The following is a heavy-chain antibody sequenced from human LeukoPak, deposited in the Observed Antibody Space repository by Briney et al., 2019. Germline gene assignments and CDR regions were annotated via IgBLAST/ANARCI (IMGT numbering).Heavy chain of an antibody. D-gene: IGHD4-11*01. J-gene: IGHJ4*02. CDR2: ITGSGHNT. V-gene: IGHV3-23*01. CDR1: GFTFSNYA. Sequence: GGSLRLSCAASGFTFSNYAIHWVRQAPGKGLEWVSGITGSGHNTYYTDSLKGRFTISGDNSKNTLFLQMSSLRADDTAVYYCAKDRVTTVTTFFSQFDYWGQGTLVTVSS. CDR3: AKDRVTTVTTFFSQFDY.